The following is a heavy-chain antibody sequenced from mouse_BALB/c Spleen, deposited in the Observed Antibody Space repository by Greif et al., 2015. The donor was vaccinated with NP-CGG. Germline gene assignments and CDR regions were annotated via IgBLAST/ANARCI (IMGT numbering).Heavy chain of an antibody. J-gene: IGHJ4*01. CDR2: INPGSGGT. D-gene: IGHD2-1*01. Sequence: VQLQQSGAELVRPGPSVKVSCKASGYAFTNYLIEWVKQRPGQGLEWIGVINPGSGGTNYNEKFKGKATLTADKSSSTAYMQLSSLTSDDPAVYFCARSPYGNYNYAMDYWGQGTSVTVSS. CDR1: GYAFTNYL. V-gene: IGHV1-54*01. CDR3: ARSPYGNYNYAMDY.